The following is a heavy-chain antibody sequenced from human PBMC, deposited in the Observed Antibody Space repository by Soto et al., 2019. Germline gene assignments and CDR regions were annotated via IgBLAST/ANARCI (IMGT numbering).Heavy chain of an antibody. Sequence: SETLSLTCTVSGGSGSSDSFYWRWIRHPPWKLLEWIAFIYHSGSTNYNPSLNSRVTISVDTSKNRFSLKLTSVTAADTAIYYCARARDDNSGYYAENYHDYWGQGTLVTVSS. CDR1: GGSGSSDSFY. CDR3: ARARDDNSGYYAENYHDY. J-gene: IGHJ4*02. D-gene: IGHD3-22*01. V-gene: IGHV4-61*01. CDR2: IYHSGST.